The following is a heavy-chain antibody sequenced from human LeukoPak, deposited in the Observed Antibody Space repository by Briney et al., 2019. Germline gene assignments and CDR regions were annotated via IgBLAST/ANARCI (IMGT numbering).Heavy chain of an antibody. CDR1: GFTFSSYA. D-gene: IGHD3-22*01. CDR2: ISGSGGST. Sequence: GGSLRLSCAASGFTFSSYAMRWVRQAPGKGLEWVSAISGSGGSTYYADSVKGRFTISRDNSKNTLYLQMNSLRAEDTAVYYCAKAGYYDSSGYFDYWGQGTLVTVSS. J-gene: IGHJ4*02. CDR3: AKAGYYDSSGYFDY. V-gene: IGHV3-23*01.